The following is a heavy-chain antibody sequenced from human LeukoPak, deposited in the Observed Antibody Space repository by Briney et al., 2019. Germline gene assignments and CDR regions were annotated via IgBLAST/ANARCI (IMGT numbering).Heavy chain of an antibody. Sequence: ETGRSLRLSCAASGFTFSSYAMHWVRQAPGKGLEWVAVISYDGSNKYYADSVKGRFTISRDNSKNTLYLQMNSLRAEDTAVYYCARVSSGRLSYFDYWGQGTQVTVSS. CDR1: GFTFSSYA. D-gene: IGHD3-16*01. CDR2: ISYDGSNK. CDR3: ARVSSGRLSYFDY. V-gene: IGHV3-30-3*01. J-gene: IGHJ4*02.